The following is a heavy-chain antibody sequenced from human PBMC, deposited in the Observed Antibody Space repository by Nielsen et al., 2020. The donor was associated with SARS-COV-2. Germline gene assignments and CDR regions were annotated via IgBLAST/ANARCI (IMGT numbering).Heavy chain of an antibody. J-gene: IGHJ6*02. Sequence: SETLSLTCSVSGGSISNSRNYWGWIRQPPGKGLEWIGDIYFSGKTYYAPSLKSRVTISVVTSQNQVSLQLRSVSAADTAVYYCARRTFHYHGMDVWGQGTSVTVSS. CDR1: GGSISNSRNY. CDR3: ARRTFHYHGMDV. CDR2: IYFSGKT. V-gene: IGHV4-39*01.